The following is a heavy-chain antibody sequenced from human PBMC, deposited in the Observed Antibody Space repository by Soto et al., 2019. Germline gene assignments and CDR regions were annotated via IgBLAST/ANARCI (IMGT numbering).Heavy chain of an antibody. V-gene: IGHV3-33*01. CDR2: IWYDGSNK. CDR3: AREYYGDILRTGFLSPGY. CDR1: GFTFSSYG. Sequence: TGGSLRLSCAASGFTFSSYGMHWVRQAPGKGLEWVAVIWYDGSNKYYADSVKGRFTISRDNSKNTLYLQMNSLRAEDTAVYYCAREYYGDILRTGFLSPGYWGQGTLVTVSS. J-gene: IGHJ4*02. D-gene: IGHD4-17*01.